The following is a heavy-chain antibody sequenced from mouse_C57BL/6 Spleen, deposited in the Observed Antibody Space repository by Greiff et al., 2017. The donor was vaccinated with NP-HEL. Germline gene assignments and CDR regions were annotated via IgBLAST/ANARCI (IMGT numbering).Heavy chain of an antibody. CDR2: IYPGDGDT. V-gene: IGHV1-82*01. CDR1: GYAFSSSW. D-gene: IGHD2-3*01. Sequence: LQESGPELVKPGASVKISCKASGYAFSSSWMNWVKQRPGKGLEWIGRIYPGDGDTNYNGKFKGKATLTADKSSSTAYMQLSSLTSEDSAVYFCARSYDGYLYAMDYWGQGTSVTVSS. CDR3: ARSYDGYLYAMDY. J-gene: IGHJ4*01.